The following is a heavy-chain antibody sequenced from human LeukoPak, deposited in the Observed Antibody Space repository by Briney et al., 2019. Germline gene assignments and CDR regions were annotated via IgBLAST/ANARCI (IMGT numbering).Heavy chain of an antibody. CDR2: IYHSGST. CDR1: GGSISSGGYY. Sequence: KPSQTLSLTCTVSGGSISSGGYYWSWIRQPPGKGLEWIGYIYHSGSTYYNPSLKSRVTISVDRSKNQFSLKLSSVTAADTAVYYCARGKRVRPSRTSFRNYYYGMDVWGQGTTVTVSS. CDR3: ARGKRVRPSRTSFRNYYYGMDV. D-gene: IGHD6-13*01. J-gene: IGHJ6*02. V-gene: IGHV4-30-2*01.